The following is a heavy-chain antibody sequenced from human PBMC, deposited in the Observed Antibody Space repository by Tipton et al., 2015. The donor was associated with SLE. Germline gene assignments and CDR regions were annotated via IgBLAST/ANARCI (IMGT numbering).Heavy chain of an antibody. CDR2: INPSGGST. J-gene: IGHJ4*02. CDR3: ARDGYCSGGTCYGDY. V-gene: IGHV1-46*01. Sequence: QSGAEVKKPGASVKVSCKASGYAFTSYYMHWVRQAPGQGLEWMGIINPSGGSTSYAQKFQGRVTMTRDTSTSTVYMELSSLRSEDTAVYDCARDGYCSGGTCYGDYWGQGTLVTVSS. CDR1: GYAFTSYY. D-gene: IGHD2-15*01.